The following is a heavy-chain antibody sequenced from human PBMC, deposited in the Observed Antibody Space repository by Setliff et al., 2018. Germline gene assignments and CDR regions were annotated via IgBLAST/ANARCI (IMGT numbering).Heavy chain of an antibody. J-gene: IGHJ3*02. D-gene: IGHD3-3*01. CDR2: IKQDGSEK. CDR3: ARDATYYDFWSDYSPDAFDI. CDR1: GFSFTSYW. V-gene: IGHV3-7*01. Sequence: PGGSMRLSCEASGFSFTSYWMSWVRQAPGKGLEWVANIKQDGSEKYSVDSVTGRFAISRDNAKNSLYLQMNSLRAEDTAMYYCARDATYYDFWSDYSPDAFDIWCQGTMVTVSS.